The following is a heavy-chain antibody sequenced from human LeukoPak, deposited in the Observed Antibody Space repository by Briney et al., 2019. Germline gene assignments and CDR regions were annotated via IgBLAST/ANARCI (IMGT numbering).Heavy chain of an antibody. CDR3: ARPRGDKRFDP. D-gene: IGHD3-10*01. Sequence: SETLSLTCTVSGGSISSSSCYWGWIRQPPGKGLEWIGSIYYSGSTYYNPSLKGRVTISVDTSKNQFSLKLSSVTAADTAVYYCARPRGDKRFDPWGQGTLVTVSS. J-gene: IGHJ5*02. CDR2: IYYSGST. V-gene: IGHV4-39*01. CDR1: GGSISSSSCY.